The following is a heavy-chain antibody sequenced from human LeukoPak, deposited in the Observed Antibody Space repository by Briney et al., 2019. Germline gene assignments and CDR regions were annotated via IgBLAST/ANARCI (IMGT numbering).Heavy chain of an antibody. CDR2: ITGSGLTT. CDR1: GFTFSDYA. CDR3: AKVEASDVWSSCDS. V-gene: IGHV3-23*01. J-gene: IGHJ5*01. D-gene: IGHD3-3*01. Sequence: GGSLRLSCTTSGFTFSDYAMTWVRQAPGKGLEWVSVITGSGLTTYYAESVKGRFTISRDNSNNTLYLQMPSLRAEDTAIYYCAKVEASDVWSSCDSWGQGTLVTVSS.